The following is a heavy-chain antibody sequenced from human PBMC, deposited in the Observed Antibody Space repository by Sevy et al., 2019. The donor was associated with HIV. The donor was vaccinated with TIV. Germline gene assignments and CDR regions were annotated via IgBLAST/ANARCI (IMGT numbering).Heavy chain of an antibody. CDR1: GFTFDDYG. Sequence: GGSLRLSCAASGFTFDDYGMSWVRQAPGKGLEWVSGINWNGGSISYADSVRGRFTNSRDNAKNSLYLQMNSLRAEDTAFYYCARSGDDSSGFYYWWFDPWGQGTLVTVSS. V-gene: IGHV3-20*04. CDR3: ARSGDDSSGFYYWWFDP. D-gene: IGHD3-22*01. CDR2: INWNGGSI. J-gene: IGHJ5*02.